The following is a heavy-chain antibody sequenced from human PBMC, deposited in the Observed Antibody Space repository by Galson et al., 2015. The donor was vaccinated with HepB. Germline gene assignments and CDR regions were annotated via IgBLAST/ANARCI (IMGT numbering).Heavy chain of an antibody. D-gene: IGHD3-3*01. CDR1: GFTFSSYA. J-gene: IGHJ4*02. CDR2: ISYDGNNK. Sequence: LRLSCAASGFTFSSYAMHWVRQAPGKGLEWVALISYDGNNKYYADSVKGRFTISRDNSKNTLYLQMNRLRAEDTAVYYCARGGGFLEWLLFNWGQGILVTVSS. CDR3: ARGGGFLEWLLFN. V-gene: IGHV3-30-3*01.